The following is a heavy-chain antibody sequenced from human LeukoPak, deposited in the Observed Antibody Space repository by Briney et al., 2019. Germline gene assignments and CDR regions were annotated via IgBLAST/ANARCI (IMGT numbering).Heavy chain of an antibody. CDR1: GGSISSYY. CDR3: ARGGRYCSSTSCYKYNWFDP. D-gene: IGHD2-2*01. CDR2: IYNSGNT. Sequence: SETLSLTCTVSGGSISSYYWSWIRQPPGKGLEWIGYIYNSGNTNYNPSLKSRVTISVDTSKNQFSLKLSSVTAADTAVYYCARGGRYCSSTSCYKYNWFDPWGQGTLVTVSS. V-gene: IGHV4-59*12. J-gene: IGHJ5*02.